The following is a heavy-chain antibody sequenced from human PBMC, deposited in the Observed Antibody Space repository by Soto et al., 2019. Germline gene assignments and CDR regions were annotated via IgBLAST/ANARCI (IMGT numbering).Heavy chain of an antibody. J-gene: IGHJ3*02. V-gene: IGHV3-11*01. D-gene: IGHD1-1*01. CDR1: GFTFSDYY. CDR3: ARLPSVGIYNYAFDI. Sequence: GGSMRLSCAASGFTFSDYYMSWIRQAPGKGLEWVSYISSSGSTIYYADSVKGRFTISRDNAKNSLYLQMNSLRAEDAAVYSCARLPSVGIYNYAFDIWGQGTMVTVSS. CDR2: ISSSGSTI.